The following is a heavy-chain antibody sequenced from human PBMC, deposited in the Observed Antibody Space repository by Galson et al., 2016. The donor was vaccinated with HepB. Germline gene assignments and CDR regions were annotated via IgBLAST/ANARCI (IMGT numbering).Heavy chain of an antibody. CDR1: GFTFSRSG. V-gene: IGHV3-33*01. J-gene: IGHJ4*02. D-gene: IGHD2-15*01. CDR2: IWYDGSNK. Sequence: SLRLSCAASGFTFSRSGMHWVRQAPGKGLEWVAAIWYDGSNKYYPDSVKGRFTVPRDNSRNTVHLQMNSLRVEDTAVYYCARDCSGGACYYFDSWGQGSLVTVSS. CDR3: ARDCSGGACYYFDS.